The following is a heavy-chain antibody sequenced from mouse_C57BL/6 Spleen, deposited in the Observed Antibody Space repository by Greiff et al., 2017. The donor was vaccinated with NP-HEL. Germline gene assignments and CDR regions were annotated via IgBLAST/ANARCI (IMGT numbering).Heavy chain of an antibody. CDR2: ISSGSSTI. D-gene: IGHD4-1*01. CDR3: AKTSTNWAYYAMDY. J-gene: IGHJ4*01. Sequence: EVQVVESGGGLVKPGGSLKLSCAASGFTFSDYGMHWVRQAPEKGLEWVAYISSGSSTIYYADTVKGRFTISRDNAKNTLFLQMTSLRSEDTAMYYCAKTSTNWAYYAMDYWGQGTSVTVSS. V-gene: IGHV5-17*01. CDR1: GFTFSDYG.